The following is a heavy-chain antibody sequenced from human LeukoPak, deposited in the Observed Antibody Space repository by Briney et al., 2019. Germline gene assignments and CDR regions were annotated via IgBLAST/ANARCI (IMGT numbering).Heavy chain of an antibody. Sequence: SVKVSCKASGGTFSSYAISWVRQAPGQGLEWMGGIIPIFGTANYAQKFQGRVTITADKSTSTAYMELSSLRSEDTAVYYCARVAAGTGRDYWGQGTLVSVSS. J-gene: IGHJ4*02. CDR2: IIPIFGTA. CDR1: GGTFSSYA. D-gene: IGHD6-13*01. CDR3: ARVAAGTGRDY. V-gene: IGHV1-69*06.